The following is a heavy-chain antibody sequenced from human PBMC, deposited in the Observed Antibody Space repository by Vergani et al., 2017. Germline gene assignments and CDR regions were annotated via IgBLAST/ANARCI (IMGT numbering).Heavy chain of an antibody. D-gene: IGHD6-19*01. V-gene: IGHV3-53*01. J-gene: IGHJ4*02. CDR2: LSLFCST. CDR3: ASGGWSSVSPNDY. Sequence: APGKGLAFFSFLSLFCSTYSSSSVTGRFTISRDHSPPPLSLPLHSLRAEDTAVYYCASGGWSSVSPNDYWGQGTLVTVSS.